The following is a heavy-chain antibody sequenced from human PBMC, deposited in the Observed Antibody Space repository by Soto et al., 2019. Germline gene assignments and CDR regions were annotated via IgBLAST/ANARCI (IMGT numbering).Heavy chain of an antibody. CDR3: VRDGTKTLRDWFDP. CDR1: GASISGFY. CDR2: IYATGTT. Sequence: SETLSLTCTVSGASISGFYWSWIRKSAGKGREWIGRIYATGTTDYNPSLKSRVMMSVDTSKKQFPLKLRSVTAADTAVYYCVRDGTKTLRDWFDPWGQGISVTVS. V-gene: IGHV4-4*07. J-gene: IGHJ5*02. D-gene: IGHD1-1*01.